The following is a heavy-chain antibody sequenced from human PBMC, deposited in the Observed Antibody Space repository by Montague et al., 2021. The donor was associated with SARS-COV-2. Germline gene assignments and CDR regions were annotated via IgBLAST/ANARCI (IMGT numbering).Heavy chain of an antibody. CDR3: ARRPLGYYYYGMDV. CDR2: IYHSGST. V-gene: IGHV4-4*02. J-gene: IGHJ6*02. Sequence: SETLSLTCAVSGGSISSSNWWSWVRQPPGKALEWIGEIYHSGSTNYNPSLKSRVTISVDKSKNQFSLKLSSVTAADTAVYYCARRPLGYYYYGMDVWGQGTTVTVSS. CDR1: GGSISSSNW.